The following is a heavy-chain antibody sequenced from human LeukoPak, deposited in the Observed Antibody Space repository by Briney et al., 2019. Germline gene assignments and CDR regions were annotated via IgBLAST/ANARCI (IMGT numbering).Heavy chain of an antibody. Sequence: GASVNVSCKSSGFTFTSSAMQWVRQARGQRLEWIGWIVVGSGNRNYAQKFQERVSITRDMSTGTAYMELSSLRSEDTAVYFCAAGTSGRPEYFQHWGQGTLVTVPS. V-gene: IGHV1-58*02. CDR3: AAGTSGRPEYFQH. J-gene: IGHJ1*01. CDR1: GFTFTSSA. CDR2: IVVGSGNR. D-gene: IGHD1-14*01.